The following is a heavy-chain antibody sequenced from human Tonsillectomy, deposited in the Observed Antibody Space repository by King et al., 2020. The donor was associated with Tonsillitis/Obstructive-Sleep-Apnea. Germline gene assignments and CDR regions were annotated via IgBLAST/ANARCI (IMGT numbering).Heavy chain of an antibody. D-gene: IGHD6-6*01. CDR1: GFSLSNARMG. Sequence: TLKESGPVLVKPTETLTLTCTVSGFSLSNARMGVRWIRQPPGKALEWLAHIFSNDEKSYSTSLKSRLTISKDTSKSQVVLTMTNMDPVDPATYYCARCSSPVHYYYYMDVWGKGTTVTVSS. J-gene: IGHJ6*03. V-gene: IGHV2-26*01. CDR3: ARCSSPVHYYYYMDV. CDR2: IFSNDEK.